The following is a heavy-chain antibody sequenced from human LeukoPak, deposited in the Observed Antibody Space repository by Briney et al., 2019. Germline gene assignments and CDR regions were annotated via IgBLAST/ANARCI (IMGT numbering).Heavy chain of an antibody. V-gene: IGHV3-23*01. J-gene: IGHJ4*02. Sequence: AGGSLRLSCAASGFTFSSYAMSWVRQAPGKGLEWVSAISGSGGSTYYADSVKGRFTISRDNSKNTLYLQMNSLRAEDTAVYYCAKRGDSSSWYRTFDYWGQGTLVTVSS. CDR3: AKRGDSSSWYRTFDY. CDR2: ISGSGGST. CDR1: GFTFSSYA. D-gene: IGHD6-13*01.